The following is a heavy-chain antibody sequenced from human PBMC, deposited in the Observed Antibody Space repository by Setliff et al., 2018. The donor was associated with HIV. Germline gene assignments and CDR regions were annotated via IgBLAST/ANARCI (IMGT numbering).Heavy chain of an antibody. CDR1: GFTFSTYA. D-gene: IGHD4-17*01. CDR3: AKGHYDDWYYFDY. J-gene: IGHJ4*02. Sequence: PGGSLRLSCAASGFTFSTYALSWVRQAPGKGLEWVSSISGSGSGTYYTDSVKGRFTISRDNAKNSLYLQMNSLRAEDMALYYCAKGHYDDWYYFDYWGPGTLVTVSS. V-gene: IGHV3-23*01. CDR2: ISGSGSGT.